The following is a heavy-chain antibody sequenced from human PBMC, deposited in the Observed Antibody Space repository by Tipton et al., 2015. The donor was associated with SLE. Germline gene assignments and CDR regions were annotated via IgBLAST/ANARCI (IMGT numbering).Heavy chain of an antibody. CDR2: IYTSGST. V-gene: IGHV4-4*07. Sequence: TLSLTCTVSGGSISSYYWSWIRQPAGKGLEWIGRIYTSGSTNYNPSLNSRVTMSVDTSKNQFSLKLSSVTAADTAVYYCASEGLAAAWDYYYYGMDVWGQGTTVIVSS. D-gene: IGHD6-13*01. CDR3: ASEGLAAAWDYYYYGMDV. CDR1: GGSISSYY. J-gene: IGHJ6*02.